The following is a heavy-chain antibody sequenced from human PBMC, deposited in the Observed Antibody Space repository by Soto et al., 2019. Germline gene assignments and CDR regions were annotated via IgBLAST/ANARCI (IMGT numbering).Heavy chain of an antibody. J-gene: IGHJ4*02. CDR2: ISGSGDTT. D-gene: IGHD6-25*01. Sequence: GESLKISCAASGFTFSSCAMSWVRQAPGKGLEWVSTISGSGDTTYYTDSVKGRFTISRDNSKNTLYMQMNSLRAEDTALYYCAKSPTYSGGGYDYGGQGTLVTVSS. CDR3: AKSPTYSGGGYDY. V-gene: IGHV3-23*01. CDR1: GFTFSSCA.